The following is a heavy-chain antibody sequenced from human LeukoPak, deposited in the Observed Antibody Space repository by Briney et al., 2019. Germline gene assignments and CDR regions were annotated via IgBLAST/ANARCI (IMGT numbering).Heavy chain of an antibody. CDR1: GGSISSSSYY. J-gene: IGHJ6*02. V-gene: IGHV4-39*01. CDR3: ASQPLVGANHYGMDV. Sequence: SETLSLTCTVSGGSISSSSYYWGWIRQPPGTGLEWIGSIYYSGSTYYSPSLKSRVTISVDTSKNQFSLKLSSVTAADTAVYYCASQPLVGANHYGMDVWGQGTTVTVSS. D-gene: IGHD3-16*01. CDR2: IYYSGST.